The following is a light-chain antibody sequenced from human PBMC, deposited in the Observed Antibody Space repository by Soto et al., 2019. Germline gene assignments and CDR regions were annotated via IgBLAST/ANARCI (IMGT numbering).Light chain of an antibody. CDR2: NDD. Sequence: QSALAQPPSASGTPGQRVTISCSGSSSGLEIKILNWYQHIPGKAPKLLIYNDDQRPSGVPDRFSGSRSGTSASLVIAGLRSEDEAEYYCAGWDDSLLGPVFGGGTQLTVL. CDR1: SSGLEIKI. J-gene: IGLJ3*02. CDR3: AGWDDSLLGPV. V-gene: IGLV1-44*01.